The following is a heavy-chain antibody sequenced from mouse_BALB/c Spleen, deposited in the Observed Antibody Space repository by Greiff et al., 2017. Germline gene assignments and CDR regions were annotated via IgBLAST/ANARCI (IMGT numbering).Heavy chain of an antibody. Sequence: QVQLQQPGAELVKPGASVKLSCKASGYTFTSYWMHWVKQRPGQGLEWIGEINPSNGRTNYNEKFKSKATLTVDKSSSTAYMQLSSLTSEDSAVYYSRYGYDDDYWGQGTTLTVSS. CDR3: RYGYDDDY. CDR2: INPSNGRT. J-gene: IGHJ2*01. V-gene: IGHV1S81*02. CDR1: GYTFTSYW. D-gene: IGHD2-2*01.